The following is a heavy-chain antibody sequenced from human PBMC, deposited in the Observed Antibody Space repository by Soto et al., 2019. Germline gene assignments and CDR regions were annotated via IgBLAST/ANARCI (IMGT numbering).Heavy chain of an antibody. D-gene: IGHD4-17*01. CDR3: AKASGRVTKRFDS. CDR1: GFTFSDYY. V-gene: IGHV3-11*06. J-gene: IGHJ4*02. Sequence: PGGSLRLSCAASGFTFSDYYMTWIRQAPGKGLEWVSYISSSVSYRNYADSVKGRFTISRDNAKNSVYLQMNSLGAEDTAVYYCAKASGRVTKRFDSWGQGTLVTVSS. CDR2: ISSSVSYR.